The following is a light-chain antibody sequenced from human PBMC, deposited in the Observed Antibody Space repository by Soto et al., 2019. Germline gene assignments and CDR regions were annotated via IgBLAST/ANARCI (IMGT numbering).Light chain of an antibody. CDR1: SSDVGGYHS. V-gene: IGLV2-14*01. Sequence: QSALTQPASVSGSPGQSITISCTGTSSDVGGYHSVSWYQQHPDKAPQLMIYDVNNWPSGVSNRFSGSKSGNTASLTISGLQAEDEADYYCSSYTSSSTVIFGGGTKVTVL. J-gene: IGLJ2*01. CDR2: DVN. CDR3: SSYTSSSTVI.